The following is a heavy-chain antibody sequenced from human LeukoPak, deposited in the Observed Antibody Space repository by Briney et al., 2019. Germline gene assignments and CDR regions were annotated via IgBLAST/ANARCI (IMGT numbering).Heavy chain of an antibody. CDR2: IYYSGST. Sequence: PSETLSLTCTVSGGSISSSSYYWGWIRQPPGKGLEWIGSIYYSGSTYYNPSLKSRVTISVDTSKNQFSLKLSSVTAADTAVYYCARQEWLVFDYGGQGTLVTVSS. V-gene: IGHV4-39*01. J-gene: IGHJ4*02. D-gene: IGHD6-19*01. CDR3: ARQEWLVFDY. CDR1: GGSISSSSYY.